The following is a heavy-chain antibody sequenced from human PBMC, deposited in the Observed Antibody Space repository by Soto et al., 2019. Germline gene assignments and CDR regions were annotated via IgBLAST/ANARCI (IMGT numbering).Heavy chain of an antibody. CDR1: GYSFVSYW. CDR3: ARTDGYEIEF. J-gene: IGHJ4*02. Sequence: EVQMVQSGAEVKKPGESLKISCKGSGYSFVSYWIAWVRQMPGKGLEWMGIIYPGDSETTYSPSFQGQVTIAADKSITTVFLQWSSLKASDTDMYYCARTDGYEIEFWGQGTLVTVSS. CDR2: IYPGDSET. V-gene: IGHV5-51*01. D-gene: IGHD5-12*01.